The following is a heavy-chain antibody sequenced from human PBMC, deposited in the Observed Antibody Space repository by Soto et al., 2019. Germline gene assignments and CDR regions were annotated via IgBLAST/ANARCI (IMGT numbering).Heavy chain of an antibody. Sequence: QVQLQESGPGLVKPSETMSLTCTASGASISNYYWNWVRQPPGKGLEWIGHIYNGESTNYNPPLKSPVTISVDTSKNQLTLKRRSVTAADTAVYYCAQTTGWPGFDYWGQGTLVTVSS. V-gene: IGHV4-4*08. D-gene: IGHD6-19*01. CDR3: AQTTGWPGFDY. J-gene: IGHJ4*02. CDR2: IYNGEST. CDR1: GASISNYY.